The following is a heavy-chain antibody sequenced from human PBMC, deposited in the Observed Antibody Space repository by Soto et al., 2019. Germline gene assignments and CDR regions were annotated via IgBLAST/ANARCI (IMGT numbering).Heavy chain of an antibody. D-gene: IGHD7-27*01. CDR2: ISQDGTDT. CDR3: ARDPKTSGGQHWAFNYFDS. Sequence: EAQLVESGGGLVQPGGSLRLSCGASGITFSRCLMSWVRQAPGKGLEWVASISQDGTDTDYVDSVKGRFAISRDNPKNSLYLQVDSLRPEDAAVYYCARDPKTSGGQHWAFNYFDSWGQGTLVTVSS. V-gene: IGHV3-7*01. CDR1: GITFSRCL. J-gene: IGHJ4*02.